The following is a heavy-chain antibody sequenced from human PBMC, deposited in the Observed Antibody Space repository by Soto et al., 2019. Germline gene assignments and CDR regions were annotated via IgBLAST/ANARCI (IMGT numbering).Heavy chain of an antibody. CDR2: ISYDGSNK. CDR1: GFTFSSYG. CDR3: AKDHQVYCTNGVCYGMDV. V-gene: IGHV3-30*18. J-gene: IGHJ6*02. D-gene: IGHD2-8*01. Sequence: GGSLRLSCAASGFTFSSYGMHWVRQAPGKGLEWVAVISYDGSNKYYADSVKGRFTISRDNSKNTLYLQMNSLRAEDTAVYYCAKDHQVYCTNGVCYGMDVWGQGTTVTVYS.